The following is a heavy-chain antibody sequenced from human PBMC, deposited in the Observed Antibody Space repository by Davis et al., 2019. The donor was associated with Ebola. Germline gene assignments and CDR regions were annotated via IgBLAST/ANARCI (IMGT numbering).Heavy chain of an antibody. V-gene: IGHV3-7*03. CDR2: VNGDGSKS. CDR3: ARDTWNTARDF. D-gene: IGHD1-1*01. J-gene: IGHJ4*02. CDR1: GFTFTSYW. Sequence: GGSLRLSCTVSGFTFTSYWTSWVRQAPGKGLERVANVNGDGSKSNYLDSVKGRFTISRDNAKNSLYLQMDSLRVDDTAVYYCARDTWNTARDFWGQGTLVTVSS.